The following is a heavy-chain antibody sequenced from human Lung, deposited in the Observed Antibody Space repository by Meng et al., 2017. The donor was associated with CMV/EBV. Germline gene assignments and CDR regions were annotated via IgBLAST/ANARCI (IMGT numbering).Heavy chain of an antibody. CDR2: INNSSSYI. D-gene: IGHD1-26*01. V-gene: IGHV3-21*01. Sequence: GGSLRLXCAASGFTFSTYSMNWVRQAPGKGLEWVSSINNSSSYIYYADSVKGRFTISRDNAKNSLYLQMNSLRAEDTAVYYCARDLIVGTAYFDYWGQRTLVTVSS. CDR3: ARDLIVGTAYFDY. CDR1: GFTFSTYS. J-gene: IGHJ4*02.